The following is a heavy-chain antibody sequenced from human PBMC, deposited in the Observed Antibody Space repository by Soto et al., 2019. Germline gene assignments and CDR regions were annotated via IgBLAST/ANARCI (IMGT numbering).Heavy chain of an antibody. D-gene: IGHD2-2*02. CDR1: GFTFGSYS. CDR3: ARYPACSSTSCYTGGRFDY. J-gene: IGHJ4*02. Sequence: PGGSLRLSCAASGFTFGSYSMNWVRQAPGKGLEWVSSISSSSSYIYYADSVKGRFTISRDNAKNSLYLQMNSLRAEDTAVYYCARYPACSSTSCYTGGRFDYWGQGTLVTVSS. V-gene: IGHV3-21*01. CDR2: ISSSSSYI.